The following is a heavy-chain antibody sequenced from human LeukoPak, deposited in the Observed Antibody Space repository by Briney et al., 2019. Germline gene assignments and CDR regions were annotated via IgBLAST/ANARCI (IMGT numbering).Heavy chain of an antibody. CDR1: GSTFSNYA. CDR2: ITGSGITT. Sequence: GGSLRLSCAASGSTFSNYAMTWVRQAPGKGLEWVSVITGSGITTYYADSVKGRFTISRDNSKNTLYLQMNSLRAEDTAVYYCAKALPTVAYAFDIWGQGTMVTVSS. V-gene: IGHV3-23*01. J-gene: IGHJ3*02. CDR3: AKALPTVAYAFDI. D-gene: IGHD4-23*01.